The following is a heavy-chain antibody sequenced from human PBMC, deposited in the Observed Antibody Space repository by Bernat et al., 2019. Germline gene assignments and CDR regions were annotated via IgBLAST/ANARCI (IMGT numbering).Heavy chain of an antibody. J-gene: IGHJ4*02. Sequence: QVQLVESGGGVVQPGGSLRLSCAASGFTFSYYGMHWVRQAPGKGLEWVAVISYDETNKYYADSVKGRFTISRDNSKDTLYLQMNSLRPEDTAVYYCAKAYSGGYQGTIDYGGQGTLVIVSS. CDR2: ISYDETNK. CDR1: GFTFSYYG. V-gene: IGHV3-30*18. CDR3: AKAYSGGYQGTIDY. D-gene: IGHD1-26*01.